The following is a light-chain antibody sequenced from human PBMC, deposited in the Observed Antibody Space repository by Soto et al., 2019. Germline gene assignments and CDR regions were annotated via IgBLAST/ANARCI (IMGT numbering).Light chain of an antibody. J-gene: IGLJ1*01. V-gene: IGLV2-14*01. CDR2: DVN. CDR3: SSYTSNRTEV. Sequence: QSALTQPASVSGSPGQSITVSCTGTSSDVGGYNYVSWYQQHPGKAPKLMIYDVNNRPSGVSNRFSGSKSGNTASLTISGLQAEDEADYYCSSYTSNRTEVFGTGTKLTVL. CDR1: SSDVGGYNY.